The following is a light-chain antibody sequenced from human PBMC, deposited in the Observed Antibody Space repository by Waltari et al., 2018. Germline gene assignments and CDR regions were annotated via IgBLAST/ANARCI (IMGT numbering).Light chain of an antibody. J-gene: IGKJ4*01. CDR1: QSVTSIS. V-gene: IGKV3-20*01. CDR2: GTS. CDR3: QQYDGEVVT. Sequence: EIVLTQSPGTLSLSPGERATLSCRSSQSVTSISLTWYQQKLGQAPRLLIYGTSTRATGIPDRCSGSGSGTDFTLTISILEPEDFAVYYCQQYDGEVVTFGGGTKVEI.